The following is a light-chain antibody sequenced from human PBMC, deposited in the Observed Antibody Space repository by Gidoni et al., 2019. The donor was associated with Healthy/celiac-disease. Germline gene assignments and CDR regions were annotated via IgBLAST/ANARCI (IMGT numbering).Light chain of an antibody. V-gene: IGLV2-11*01. Sequence: QSALTQPRSVSGSPGQSVTISCTGTSSDVGGYNYVSWYQQHPGKVPKLMIYDVTKRPPGVPDRFSGSKSGNTASLTISGLQTEDEADYYCCSSAGSYTFLFGGGTKLTV. CDR3: CSSAGSYTFL. J-gene: IGLJ2*01. CDR2: DVT. CDR1: SSDVGGYNY.